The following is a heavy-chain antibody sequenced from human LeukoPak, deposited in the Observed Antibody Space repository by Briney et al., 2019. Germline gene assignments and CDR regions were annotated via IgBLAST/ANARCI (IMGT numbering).Heavy chain of an antibody. CDR3: ARRPIPFYKLFRP. V-gene: IGHV4-4*09. CDR2: IYTSGNT. CDR1: GGSITSYY. J-gene: IGHJ5*02. D-gene: IGHD3-3*02. Sequence: PSETLSLTCTVSGGSITSYYWSWIRQSPGKGLEWIGYIYTSGNTNYNPSLKSRVTISVDTSKNQFSLKLSSVTAEDTAVYYCARRPIPFYKLFRPLGQGTLVTVSS.